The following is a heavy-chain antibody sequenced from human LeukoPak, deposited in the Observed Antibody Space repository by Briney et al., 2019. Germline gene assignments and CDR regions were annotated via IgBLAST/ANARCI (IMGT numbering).Heavy chain of an antibody. CDR2: ISSSSSTI. J-gene: IGHJ3*02. Sequence: PGGSLRLSCAACGFTFSSYSMNWVRQAPGKGLEWVSYISSSSSTIYYADPVKGRFTISRDNAKDSLYLQMNSLRVEDTAVYYCRVGGRRGDVFDIWGQGTMVTVSS. CDR1: GFTFSSYS. CDR3: RVGGRRGDVFDI. D-gene: IGHD3-16*01. V-gene: IGHV3-48*04.